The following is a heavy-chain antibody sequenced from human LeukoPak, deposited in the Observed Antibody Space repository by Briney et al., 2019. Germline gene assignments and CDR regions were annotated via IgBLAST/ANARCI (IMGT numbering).Heavy chain of an antibody. CDR3: AREATYYDSSDLPYYYYGMDV. D-gene: IGHD3-22*01. V-gene: IGHV3-53*01. J-gene: IGHJ6*02. CDR2: IYSGGST. Sequence: PGGSLRLSCAASGFTVSSNYMSWVRQAPGKGLEWVSVIYSGGSTYYADSVKGRFTISRDNSKNTLYLQMNSLRAEDTAVYYCAREATYYDSSDLPYYYYGMDVWGQGTTVTVSS. CDR1: GFTVSSNY.